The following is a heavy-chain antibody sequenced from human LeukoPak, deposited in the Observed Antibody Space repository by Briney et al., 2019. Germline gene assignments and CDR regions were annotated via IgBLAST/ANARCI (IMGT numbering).Heavy chain of an antibody. CDR3: ARASAKKPPGY. D-gene: IGHD4/OR15-4a*01. J-gene: IGHJ4*02. CDR1: GFSISSNYY. V-gene: IGHV4-38-2*02. CDR2: IYHSGNT. Sequence: SETLSLTCTVSGFSISSNYYWGWIRQPPGKGLEWIGSIYHSGNTYYNPSLKSRVTISLDTSKNQFSLKLSSVTAADTAVYYCARASAKKPPGYWGQGTLVTVSS.